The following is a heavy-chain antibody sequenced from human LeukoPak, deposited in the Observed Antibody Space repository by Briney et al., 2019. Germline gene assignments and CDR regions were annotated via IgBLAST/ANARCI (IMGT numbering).Heavy chain of an antibody. V-gene: IGHV1-69*04. CDR1: GGTFSSYA. CDR2: IIPILGVA. J-gene: IGHJ3*02. Sequence: GASVKVSCKASGGTFSSYAISWVRQAPGQGLEWMGRIIPILGVANYAQKFQGTVTITADKSTSTAYMELSSLRSEDTAVYYCARVSGSYDFWSGYYPNDAFDIWGQGTMVTVSS. CDR3: ARVSGSYDFWSGYYPNDAFDI. D-gene: IGHD3-3*01.